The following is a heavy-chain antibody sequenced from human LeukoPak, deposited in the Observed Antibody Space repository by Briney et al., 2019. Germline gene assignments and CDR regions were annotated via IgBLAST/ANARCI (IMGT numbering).Heavy chain of an antibody. CDR1: RYTFSAFY. D-gene: IGHD2/OR15-2a*01. J-gene: IGHJ4*02. V-gene: IGHV1-2*02. Sequence: ASVKVPYKTSRYTFSAFYIHWVRQAPGRGLEWMGWINPTSGGPRYAQKFQGRVTMTGDTSISTSYMELSRLRSDDTAVYYCARVLGPTSYSDYWGQGTLVTVSS. CDR2: INPTSGGP. CDR3: ARVLGPTSYSDY.